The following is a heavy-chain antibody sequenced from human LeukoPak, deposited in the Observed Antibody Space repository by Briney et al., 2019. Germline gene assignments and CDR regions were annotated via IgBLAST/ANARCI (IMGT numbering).Heavy chain of an antibody. J-gene: IGHJ6*02. D-gene: IGHD2-2*01. CDR3: AKDISSSTSWYYGMDV. CDR2: ISSSGGTI. V-gene: IGHV3-48*03. CDR1: GFTFSTYE. Sequence: PGGSLRLSCAASGFTFSTYEMDWVRQAPGKGLEWVSYISSSGGTIYYADSVKGRFTISRDNAKNSLYLQMNSLRAEDTALYYCAKDISSSTSWYYGMDVWGQGTTVTVSS.